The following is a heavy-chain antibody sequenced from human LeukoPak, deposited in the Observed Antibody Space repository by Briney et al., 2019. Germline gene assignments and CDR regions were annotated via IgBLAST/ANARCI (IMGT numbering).Heavy chain of an antibody. V-gene: IGHV4-28*01. CDR1: GYSISSDNW. J-gene: IGHJ5*02. Sequence: SDTLPLTCAVSGYSISSDNWWGWIRQPPGRGLEWIGYIYYSGSTYYNPSLKSRVTMSIDTSNNQFSLKLTSVTAVDTAVYYCVKKIAAAAWFDPWGQGTPVTVSS. CDR3: VKKIAAAAWFDP. D-gene: IGHD6-13*01. CDR2: IYYSGST.